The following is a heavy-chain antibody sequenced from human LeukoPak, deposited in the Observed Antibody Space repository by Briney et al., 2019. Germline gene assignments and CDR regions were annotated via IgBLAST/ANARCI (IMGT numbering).Heavy chain of an antibody. D-gene: IGHD1-26*01. CDR2: IYYSGST. V-gene: IGHV4-59*01. CDR1: GGSLSTYH. Sequence: PSETLSLTCTVSGGSLSTYHWSWIRQPPGKGLEWIGYIYYSGSTNYNPSLKSRVTISVDTSKNQFSLKLSSVTAADTAVYYCARGGSYFDYWGQGTLVTVSS. CDR3: ARGGSYFDY. J-gene: IGHJ4*02.